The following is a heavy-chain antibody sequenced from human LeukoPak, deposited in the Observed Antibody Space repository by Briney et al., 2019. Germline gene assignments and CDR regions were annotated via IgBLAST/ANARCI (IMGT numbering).Heavy chain of an antibody. CDR2: IGFSTTYI. J-gene: IGHJ3*02. CDR3: ARDINSVAFDM. D-gene: IGHD1-1*01. Sequence: GGSLRLSCAGSAFTFSSHTINWVRQAPGRGLEWVSYIGFSTTYIHYADSVKGRFTVTRDNAKGSVSLQMNSLRAEDTAVYYCARDINSVAFDMWGQGTVVTVSS. CDR1: AFTFSSHT. V-gene: IGHV3-21*01.